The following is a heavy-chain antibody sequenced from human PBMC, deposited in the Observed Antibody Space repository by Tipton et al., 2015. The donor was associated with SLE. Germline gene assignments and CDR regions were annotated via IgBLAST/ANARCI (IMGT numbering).Heavy chain of an antibody. J-gene: IGHJ4*02. CDR1: GFTFRTYS. CDR2: ISGGGGST. V-gene: IGHV3-23*01. Sequence: GSLRLSCAGSGFTFRTYSMTWVRQAPGKGLEWVSTISGGGGSTYYADSVRGRFTISRDNSKNTLYLQMNSLRAEDTALYYCAKDPGYYDSSGYIDYWGQGTLVTVSS. D-gene: IGHD3-22*01. CDR3: AKDPGYYDSSGYIDY.